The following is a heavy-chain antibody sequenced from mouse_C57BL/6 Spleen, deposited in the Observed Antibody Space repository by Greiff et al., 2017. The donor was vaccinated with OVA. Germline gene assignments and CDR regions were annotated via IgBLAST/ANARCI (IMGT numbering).Heavy chain of an antibody. Sequence: EVQLQQSGGGLVKPGGSLKLSCAASGFTFSSYAMSWVRQTPEKRLEWVATISDGGSYTYYPDNVKGRFTISRDNAKNNLYLQMSHLKSEDTAMYYCARGYIYDYYFDYWGQGTTLTVSS. CDR2: ISDGGSYT. J-gene: IGHJ2*01. D-gene: IGHD2-3*01. V-gene: IGHV5-4*01. CDR3: ARGYIYDYYFDY. CDR1: GFTFSSYA.